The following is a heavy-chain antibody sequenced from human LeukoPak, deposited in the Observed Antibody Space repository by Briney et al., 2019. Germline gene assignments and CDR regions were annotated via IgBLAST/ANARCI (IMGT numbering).Heavy chain of an antibody. D-gene: IGHD2-2*01. CDR1: GGSISSSSYY. Sequence: SETLSLTCTVSGGSISSSSYYWGWICQPPGKGLEWIGSIYYSGSTYYNPSLKSRVTISVDTSMNHFSLKLSSVTAADTALYYCAGQYCSSTTCYDLFDYWGQGTLVTVSS. CDR2: IYYSGST. V-gene: IGHV4-39*01. J-gene: IGHJ4*02. CDR3: AGQYCSSTTCYDLFDY.